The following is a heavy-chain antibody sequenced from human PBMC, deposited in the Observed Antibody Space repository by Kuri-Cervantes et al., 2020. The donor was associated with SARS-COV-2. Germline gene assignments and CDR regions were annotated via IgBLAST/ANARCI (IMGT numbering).Heavy chain of an antibody. CDR3: ARRTLPWYYDGMDV. Sequence: SETLSLTCTVSGYSFSSCYFWGWRRPPPGRVLEWIGIKYHSGNTYYNQSLKSRVTISVDKSKNQFSLKMSTVTAADTAVYYCARRTLPWYYDGMDVWGKGTTVTVSS. J-gene: IGHJ6*04. V-gene: IGHV4-38-2*02. CDR1: GYSFSSCYF. CDR2: KYHSGNT.